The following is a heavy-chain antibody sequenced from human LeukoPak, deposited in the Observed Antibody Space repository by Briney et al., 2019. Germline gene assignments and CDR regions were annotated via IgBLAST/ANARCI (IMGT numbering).Heavy chain of an antibody. Sequence: GGSLRLSCAASGFTFSSYWMSWVRQAPGKGLEWVANIKQDGSEKYYVDSVKGRFTISRDNAKNSLYLQMNSLRAEDTAVYYCARDYAQIWFGEKTSNDAFDIWGQGTMVTVSS. D-gene: IGHD3-10*01. CDR2: IKQDGSEK. V-gene: IGHV3-7*03. CDR1: GFTFSSYW. J-gene: IGHJ3*02. CDR3: ARDYAQIWFGEKTSNDAFDI.